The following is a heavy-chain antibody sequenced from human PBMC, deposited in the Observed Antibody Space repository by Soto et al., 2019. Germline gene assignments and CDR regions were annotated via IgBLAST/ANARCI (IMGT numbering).Heavy chain of an antibody. J-gene: IGHJ5*02. CDR1: GYTFTSYG. CDR3: ARDSPGALLWFGESYNWFDP. V-gene: IGHV1-18*01. D-gene: IGHD3-10*01. Sequence: ASVKVSCKASGYTFTSYGISWVRQAPGQGLEWMGWISAYNGNTNYAQKLQGRVTMTTDTSTSTAYMELRSLRSDDTAVYYCARDSPGALLWFGESYNWFDPWGQGTLVTVSS. CDR2: ISAYNGNT.